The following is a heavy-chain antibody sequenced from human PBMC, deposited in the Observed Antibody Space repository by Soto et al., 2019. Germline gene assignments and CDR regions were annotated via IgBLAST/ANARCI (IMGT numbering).Heavy chain of an antibody. J-gene: IGHJ3*02. Sequence: VQLLESGGGLVQPGGPLRLSCAASGFAFSNSVMAWVRQAPGQGLEWVSTIRTSDDATHYADSVKGRFTISKDRSKNMIYLQLNSLRADDTAVYYCAKEGYSSGVAGAFDIWDQGTTVTVSS. CDR3: AKEGYSSGVAGAFDI. CDR2: IRTSDDAT. CDR1: GFAFSNSV. V-gene: IGHV3-23*01. D-gene: IGHD2-15*01.